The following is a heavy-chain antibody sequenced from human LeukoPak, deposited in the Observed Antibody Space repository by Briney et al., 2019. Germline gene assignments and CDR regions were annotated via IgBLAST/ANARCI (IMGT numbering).Heavy chain of an antibody. V-gene: IGHV3-23*01. J-gene: IGHJ4*02. CDR1: GFTFSSYA. Sequence: GGSLRLSCAASGFTFSSYAMSWVRQAPGKGLEWVSAISGSGGSTYYADSVKGRFTISRDNSKNTLYQQMNSLRAEDTAVYYCAKSPRYYYDSSGYSQYYFDYWGQGTLVTVSS. D-gene: IGHD3-22*01. CDR3: AKSPRYYYDSSGYSQYYFDY. CDR2: ISGSGGST.